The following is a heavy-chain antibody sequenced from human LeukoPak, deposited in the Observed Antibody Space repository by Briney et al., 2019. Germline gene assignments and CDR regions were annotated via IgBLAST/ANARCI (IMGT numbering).Heavy chain of an antibody. CDR2: ISYDGSQK. CDR3: ARGYSYGPFDY. J-gene: IGHJ4*02. CDR1: GFTFRDYS. D-gene: IGHD5-18*01. V-gene: IGHV3-30*04. Sequence: GRSLRLSCAASGFTFRDYSMHWVRQAPGKGLEWAAIISYDGSQKYYADSVKGRFTISRDNSKNTLYLQMNSLRAEDTAVYYCARGYSYGPFDYWGQGTLVTVSS.